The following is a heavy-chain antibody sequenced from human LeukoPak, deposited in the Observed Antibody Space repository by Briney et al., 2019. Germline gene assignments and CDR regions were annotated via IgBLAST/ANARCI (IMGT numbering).Heavy chain of an antibody. CDR1: GLTLSSYW. V-gene: IGHV3-30*18. J-gene: IGHJ4*02. D-gene: IGHD3-10*01. CDR3: AKDGSGSFDY. CDR2: ISYDGSNK. Sequence: GGSLRLSCTASGLTLSSYWMTWVRQAPGKGLEWVAVISYDGSNKYYADSVKGRFTISRDNSKNTLYLQMNSLRAEDTAVYYCAKDGSGSFDYWGQGTLVTVSS.